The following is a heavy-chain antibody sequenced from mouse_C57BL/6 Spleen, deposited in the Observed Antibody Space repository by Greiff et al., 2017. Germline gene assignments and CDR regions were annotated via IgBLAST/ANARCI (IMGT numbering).Heavy chain of an antibody. V-gene: IGHV1-81*01. CDR2: IYPRSGNT. CDR3: ESRGYSDYEGAMDY. D-gene: IGHD2-13*01. J-gene: IGHJ4*01. Sequence: VQLQESGAELARPGASVKLSCKASGYTFTSYGISWVQQRTGQGLEWIGEIYPRSGNTYYNETIKGKATLTADKSTCTAFMELRRLTSEDSAVYFWESRGYSDYEGAMDYWGQGTTVTVSS. CDR1: GYTFTSYG.